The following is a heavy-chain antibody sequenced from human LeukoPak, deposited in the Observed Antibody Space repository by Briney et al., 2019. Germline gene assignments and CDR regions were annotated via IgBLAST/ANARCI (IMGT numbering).Heavy chain of an antibody. J-gene: IGHJ5*02. Sequence: GGTLRLSCAASGFTFSSYAMSWARHAPAKGLEWVSAGSGRGVNTYYADSSKGRLTISRDNSKNSLYLQKNSLRAEDTAVYYCAGEGDITGTDLGWFDPWGQRSQVTVSS. CDR1: GFTFSSYA. CDR3: AGEGDITGTDLGWFDP. CDR2: GSGRGVNT. V-gene: IGHV3-23*01. D-gene: IGHD1-7*01.